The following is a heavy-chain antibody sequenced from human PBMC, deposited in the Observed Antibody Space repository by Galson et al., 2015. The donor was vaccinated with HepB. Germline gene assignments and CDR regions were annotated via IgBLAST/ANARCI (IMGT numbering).Heavy chain of an antibody. D-gene: IGHD2-2*01. V-gene: IGHV3-30-3*01. Sequence: SLRLSCAASGFTFSTYAMHWVRQAPGKGLEWVAVISYDGNTKYYADSVKGRFTTPRDNSKSTLDLQVNSLRAEDTAVYYCARALYCGSTSCYSNWFDPWGQGTLVTVSS. CDR3: ARALYCGSTSCYSNWFDP. CDR1: GFTFSTYA. J-gene: IGHJ5*02. CDR2: ISYDGNTK.